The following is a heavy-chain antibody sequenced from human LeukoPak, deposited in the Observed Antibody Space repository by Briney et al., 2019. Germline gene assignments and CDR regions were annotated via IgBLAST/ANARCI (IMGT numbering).Heavy chain of an antibody. CDR1: GGSFSGYY. Sequence: SETLSLTCAVYGGSFSGYYWSWIRQPPGKGLEWIGEINHSGSTNYNPSLKSRVTTSVDTSKNQFSLKLSSVTAADTAVYYRARVWGFRLLWFGELYFDYWGQGTLVTVSS. CDR3: ARVWGFRLLWFGELYFDY. CDR2: INHSGST. D-gene: IGHD3-10*01. V-gene: IGHV4-34*01. J-gene: IGHJ4*02.